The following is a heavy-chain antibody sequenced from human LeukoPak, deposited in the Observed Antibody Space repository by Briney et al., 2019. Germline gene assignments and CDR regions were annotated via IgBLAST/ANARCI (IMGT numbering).Heavy chain of an antibody. V-gene: IGHV4-59*08. Sequence: SETLSLTRTVSGGSISSYYWSWIRQPPGKGLEWIGYIYHSGSTNYNPSLKSRVTISVDTSKNQFSLKLSSVTAADTAVYYCARHVWFGEAHFDYWGQGTLVTVSS. D-gene: IGHD3-10*01. CDR1: GGSISSYY. CDR2: IYHSGST. J-gene: IGHJ4*02. CDR3: ARHVWFGEAHFDY.